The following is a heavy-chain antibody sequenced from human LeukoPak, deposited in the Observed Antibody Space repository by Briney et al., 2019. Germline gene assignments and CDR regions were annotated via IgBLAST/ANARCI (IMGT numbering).Heavy chain of an antibody. CDR1: GITLGNNW. CDR2: INSDGGGA. Sequence: PGGSLRLSCAASGITLGNNWTHWVRQGPGKGRVWISRINSDGGGAIYADSVKGRFTVSRDNAKNTLYLQMNSLRAEDTAVYYCARDVPHNWFDTWGQGTLVTVSS. CDR3: ARDVPHNWFDT. V-gene: IGHV3-74*01. J-gene: IGHJ5*02.